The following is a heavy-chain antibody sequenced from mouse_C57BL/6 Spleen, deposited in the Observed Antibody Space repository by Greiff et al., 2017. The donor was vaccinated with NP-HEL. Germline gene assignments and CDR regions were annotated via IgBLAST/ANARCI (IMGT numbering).Heavy chain of an antibody. D-gene: IGHD1-1*01. J-gene: IGHJ2*01. Sequence: VQLQQSGAELVKPGASVKLSCTASGFNIKDYYMHWVKQRTEQGLEWIGRIDPEDGETKYAPNFQGKATITADTSSNTAYLQLISLTSEDTAVYYSARDFIATARSFDYWGQGTTLTVSS. V-gene: IGHV14-2*01. CDR1: GFNIKDYY. CDR2: IDPEDGET. CDR3: ARDFIATARSFDY.